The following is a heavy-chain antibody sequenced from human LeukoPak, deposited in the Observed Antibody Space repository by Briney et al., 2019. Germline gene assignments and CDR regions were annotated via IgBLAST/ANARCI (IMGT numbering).Heavy chain of an antibody. CDR2: ISGSGGST. D-gene: IGHD2-15*01. CDR1: GFTFSSYG. CDR3: AKDRRGSGGSLHRCMDV. J-gene: IGHJ6*03. V-gene: IGHV3-23*01. Sequence: PGGTLRLSCAASGFTFSSYGMSWVRQAPGKGLEWVSAISGSGGSTYYADSVKGRFTISRDNSKNTLYLQMNSLRAEDTAVYYCAKDRRGSGGSLHRCMDVWGKGTTVTVSS.